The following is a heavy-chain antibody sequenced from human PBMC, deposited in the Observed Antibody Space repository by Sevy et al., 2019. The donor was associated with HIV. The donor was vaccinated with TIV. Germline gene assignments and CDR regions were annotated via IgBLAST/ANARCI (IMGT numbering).Heavy chain of an antibody. Sequence: SETLSLTCTVSGGSISSADYYWSWIRQPPGKGLEWIGYIYYSGSNYYNPSLKSRVTISVDAPKNQFSLKLSSVTAADTAVYYCARRNGGRFDYWGQGTLVTVSS. J-gene: IGHJ4*02. V-gene: IGHV4-30-4*01. CDR3: ARRNGGRFDY. D-gene: IGHD2-15*01. CDR2: IYYSGSN. CDR1: GGSISSADYY.